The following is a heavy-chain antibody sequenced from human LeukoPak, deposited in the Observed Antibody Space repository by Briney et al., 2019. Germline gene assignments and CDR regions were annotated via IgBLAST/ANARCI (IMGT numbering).Heavy chain of an antibody. J-gene: IGHJ4*02. CDR3: ARGGSSLAHFDY. V-gene: IGHV3-66*01. Sequence: GGSLRLSCAASGFTVSSNYMNWVRQAPGEGLEWVSLIYREGDTFYADSVKGRFTISRANSKNTEYLQMDSLKAEDTAVYYCARGGSSLAHFDYWGQGTLVTVSS. CDR2: IYREGDT. CDR1: GFTVSSNY.